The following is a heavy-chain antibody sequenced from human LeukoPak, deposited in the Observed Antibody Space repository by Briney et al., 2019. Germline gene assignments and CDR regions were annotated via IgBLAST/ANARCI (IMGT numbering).Heavy chain of an antibody. CDR2: ISSSSSTI. CDR1: GFTFSSYI. CDR3: AKELWELLESSTFDY. J-gene: IGHJ4*02. D-gene: IGHD1-26*01. Sequence: GGSLRLSCAASGFTFSSYIMNWVRQAPGKGLEWVSYISSSSSTIYYADSVKGRFTISRDNAKNSLYLQMNSLRAEDTAVYYCAKELWELLESSTFDYWGQGTLVTVSS. V-gene: IGHV3-48*01.